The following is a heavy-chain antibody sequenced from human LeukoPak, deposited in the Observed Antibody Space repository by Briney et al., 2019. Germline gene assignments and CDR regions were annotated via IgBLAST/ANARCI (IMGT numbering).Heavy chain of an antibody. Sequence: SETLSLTCTVSGGSISSSSYYWGWIRQPPGKGLEWIGSIFYTGTTFYIPSLKSRLTISVDTSKNQFSLRLTSVTAADTAVYYCARHAPSYDYYGSGGYYMDVWGTGTTVTISS. CDR3: ARHAPSYDYYGSGGYYMDV. CDR1: GGSISSSSYY. CDR2: IFYTGTT. V-gene: IGHV4-39*01. J-gene: IGHJ6*03. D-gene: IGHD3-10*01.